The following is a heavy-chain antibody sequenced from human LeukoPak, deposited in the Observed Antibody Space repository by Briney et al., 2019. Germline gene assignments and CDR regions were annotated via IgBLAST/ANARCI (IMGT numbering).Heavy chain of an antibody. CDR1: GGSISSYY. Sequence: SETLSLTCTVSGGSISSYYWSWIRQPPGKGLEWIGYIYHSGSTYYNPSLKSRVTISVDRSKNQFSLKLSSVTAADTAVYYCARYYDSSGYDYWGQGTLVTVSS. CDR2: IYHSGST. V-gene: IGHV4-59*04. CDR3: ARYYDSSGYDY. D-gene: IGHD3-22*01. J-gene: IGHJ4*02.